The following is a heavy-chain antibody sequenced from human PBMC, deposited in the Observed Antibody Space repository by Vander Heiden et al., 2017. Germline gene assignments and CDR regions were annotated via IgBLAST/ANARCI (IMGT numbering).Heavy chain of an antibody. CDR1: GFTFSSYA. CDR3: AKQVGATRWLIDY. CDR2: ISGSGGST. D-gene: IGHD1-26*01. J-gene: IGHJ4*02. V-gene: IGHV3-23*01. Sequence: EVHLLESGGGLVQPGGFVRISWAASGFTFSSYAISWARQAPGKGLGWVSEISGSGGSTYYADSVKGRFTISRDNSKNTLYLQMNSLRAEDTAVYYCAKQVGATRWLIDYWGQGTLVTVSS.